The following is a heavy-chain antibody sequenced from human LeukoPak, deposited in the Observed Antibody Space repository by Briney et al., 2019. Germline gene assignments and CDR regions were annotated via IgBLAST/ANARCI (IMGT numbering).Heavy chain of an antibody. CDR3: AKDRATYYDSSGYSVAD. V-gene: IGHV3-23*01. CDR2: ISGSGGST. Sequence: GGSLRLSCAASGFTFSSYAMSWVRQAPGKGLEWVSAISGSGGSTYYADSVKGRFTISRDNSKNTLYLQMNSLRAEDTAVYYCAKDRATYYDSSGYSVADWGQGTLVTVSS. D-gene: IGHD3-22*01. J-gene: IGHJ4*02. CDR1: GFTFSSYA.